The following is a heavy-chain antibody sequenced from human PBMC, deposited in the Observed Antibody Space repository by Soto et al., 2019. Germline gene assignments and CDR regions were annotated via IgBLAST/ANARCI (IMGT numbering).Heavy chain of an antibody. J-gene: IGHJ4*02. CDR2: IHYSGIT. D-gene: IGHD2-15*01. V-gene: IGHV4-31*03. CDR3: ARVVVVAALPYYFDS. Sequence: SETLSLTCTVSGDSISRGGYYWSWIRQHPGKGLEWIGNIHYSGITYYNPSLKSRVTISVDTSKNQFSLKLSSVTAADTAVFHCARVVVVAALPYYFDSWGQGTLVTVSS. CDR1: GDSISRGGYY.